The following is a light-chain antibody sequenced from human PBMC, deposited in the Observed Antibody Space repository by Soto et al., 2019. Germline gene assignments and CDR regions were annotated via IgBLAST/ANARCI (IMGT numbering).Light chain of an antibody. Sequence: QSALTQPASVSGSPGQSITISCTGTSSDVCGYNYVCWYQQHPGKAPKLIIYGVTNRPSGVSNHFSGSKSGNTASLSISGLQAEDEADYYCSSYTSSGTVVFGGGTKLTVL. CDR2: GVT. J-gene: IGLJ3*02. CDR3: SSYTSSGTVV. V-gene: IGLV2-14*03. CDR1: SSDVCGYNY.